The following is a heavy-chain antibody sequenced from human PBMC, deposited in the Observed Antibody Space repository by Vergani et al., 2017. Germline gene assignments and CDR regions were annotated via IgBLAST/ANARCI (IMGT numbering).Heavy chain of an antibody. CDR1: GGSLSSGGYS. D-gene: IGHD3-9*01. CDR3: ASSTAYYDSLTGYSVLYYGMDV. J-gene: IGHJ6*02. Sequence: QLQLQESGSGLVKPSQTLSLTCAVSGGSLSSGGYSWSWIRQPPGKGLEWIGYIYHSGSTYYNPSLKSRVTISVDRSKNQFSLKLSSVTAADTAVYYCASSTAYYDSLTGYSVLYYGMDVWGQGTTVTVSS. V-gene: IGHV4-30-2*01. CDR2: IYHSGST.